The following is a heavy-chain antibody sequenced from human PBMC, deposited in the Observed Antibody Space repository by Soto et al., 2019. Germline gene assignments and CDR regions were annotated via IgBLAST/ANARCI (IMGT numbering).Heavy chain of an antibody. D-gene: IGHD3-10*01. CDR2: INHSGST. CDR3: ARVSGIYYYGMDV. Sequence: SETLSLTCAVYGGSFSGYYWTWIRQPPGTGLEWIGEINHSGSTNYNPSLKSRVTISVDTSKNQFSLKLSSVTAADTAVYYCARVSGIYYYGMDVWGQGTTVTVSS. CDR1: GGSFSGYY. J-gene: IGHJ6*02. V-gene: IGHV4-34*01.